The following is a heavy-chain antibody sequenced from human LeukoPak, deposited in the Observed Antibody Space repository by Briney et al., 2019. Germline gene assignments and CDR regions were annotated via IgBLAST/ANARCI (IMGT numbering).Heavy chain of an antibody. Sequence: ASVKVSCKASGYTFTSYGISWVRQAPGQGLDWMGWISLYNPKTNYAQKFQGRVTMTTDTSTSTAYMELTNLTSDDTAVYYCARLGVAGDPSSAEYFQHWGQGTLLTVSS. J-gene: IGHJ1*01. CDR3: ARLGVAGDPSSAEYFQH. CDR1: GYTFTSYG. V-gene: IGHV1-18*01. CDR2: ISLYNPKT. D-gene: IGHD6-19*01.